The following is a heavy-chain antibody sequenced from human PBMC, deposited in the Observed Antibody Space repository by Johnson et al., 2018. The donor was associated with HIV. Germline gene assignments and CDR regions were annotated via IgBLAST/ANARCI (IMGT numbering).Heavy chain of an antibody. CDR1: GFTFSSYG. CDR3: AKDWGIAAAGTDAFDI. J-gene: IGHJ3*02. CDR2: MRYDGSNK. V-gene: IGHV3-30*02. D-gene: IGHD6-13*01. Sequence: QVQLVESGGGVVQPGGSLRLSCAASGFTFSSYGMHWVRQAPGKGLEWVAFMRYDGSNKYYADSVKGRFTISRDNSTNTLYLQMNSLRAEDTAVYYCAKDWGIAAAGTDAFDIWGQGTMVTVSS.